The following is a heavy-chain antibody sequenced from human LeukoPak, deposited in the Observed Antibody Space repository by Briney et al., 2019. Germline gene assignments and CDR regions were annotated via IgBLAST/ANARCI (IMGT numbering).Heavy chain of an antibody. D-gene: IGHD5-18*01. Sequence: GGSLRLSCTASGSTFNNYWIHWVRQGPGKGLVWVSRVNPDATSTNYADSVEGRFTISRDNVKNTVYLQMTSLGAADTAVYYCARKAPFKVVDTAVFGWFDPWGQGTLVTVSS. J-gene: IGHJ5*02. CDR1: GSTFNNYW. CDR2: VNPDATST. CDR3: ARKAPFKVVDTAVFGWFDP. V-gene: IGHV3-74*01.